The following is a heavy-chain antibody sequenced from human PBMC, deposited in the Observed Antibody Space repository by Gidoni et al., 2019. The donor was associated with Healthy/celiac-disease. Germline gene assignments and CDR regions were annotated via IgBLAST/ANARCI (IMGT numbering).Heavy chain of an antibody. Sequence: QLQQWGAGLLKPSETLSLTCAVYGGSFSGYYWSWIRQPPGKGLEWIGEINHSGSTNYNPSLKSRVTISVDTSKNQFSLKLSSVTAADTAVYYCARGRRIVGATPLGPRTYYFDYWGQGTLVTVSS. CDR3: ARGRRIVGATPLGPRTYYFDY. CDR1: GGSFSGYY. CDR2: INHSGST. J-gene: IGHJ4*02. V-gene: IGHV4-34*01. D-gene: IGHD1-26*01.